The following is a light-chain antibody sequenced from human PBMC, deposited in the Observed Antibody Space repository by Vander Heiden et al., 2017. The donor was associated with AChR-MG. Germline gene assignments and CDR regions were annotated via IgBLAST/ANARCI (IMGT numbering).Light chain of an antibody. CDR1: SLRSYD. V-gene: IGLV3-19*01. Sequence: SSELTQDPAVSVALGQTVRLTCQGDSLRSYDASWYQQKPGQAPVLVIYGKNNRPSGIPDRFSGSSSGNTASLTITGAQAEDEADYYCNSRDSSGNHLWVFGGGTKLTVL. CDR3: NSRDSSGNHLWV. J-gene: IGLJ3*02. CDR2: GKN.